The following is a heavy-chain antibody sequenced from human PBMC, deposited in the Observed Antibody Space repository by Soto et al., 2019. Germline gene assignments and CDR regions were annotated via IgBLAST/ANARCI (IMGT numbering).Heavy chain of an antibody. Sequence: QVQLVQSGAEVKRPGSSVKVSCKASGDTFTFYSINWVRQAPGLGLEWMGRINPILSMSNYAQRFQGRVTMTADKSTGTGYMKLSSLRSEDTAIYYCASSYGSGYRAFDYWGQGALVTVSS. D-gene: IGHD3-10*01. CDR3: ASSYGSGYRAFDY. CDR2: INPILSMS. CDR1: GDTFTFYS. J-gene: IGHJ4*02. V-gene: IGHV1-69*02.